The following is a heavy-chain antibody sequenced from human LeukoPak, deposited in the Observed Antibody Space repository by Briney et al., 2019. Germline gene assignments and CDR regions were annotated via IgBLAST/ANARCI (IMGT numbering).Heavy chain of an antibody. CDR1: GFTFSSYA. V-gene: IGHV3-23*01. CDR2: ISGSGGST. CDR3: AKPLPTVTASFDAFDI. Sequence: GGSLRLSCAASGFTFSSYAMSWVRQAPGKGLEWVSAISGSGGSTYYADSVKGRFTISRDNSKNTLYLQMNSLRAEDTAVYYCAKPLPTVTASFDAFDIWGQGTMVTVSS. J-gene: IGHJ3*02. D-gene: IGHD4-17*01.